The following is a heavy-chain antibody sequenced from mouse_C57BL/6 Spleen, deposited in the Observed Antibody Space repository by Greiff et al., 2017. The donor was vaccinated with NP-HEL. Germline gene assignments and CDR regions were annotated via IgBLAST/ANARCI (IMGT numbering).Heavy chain of an antibody. J-gene: IGHJ2*01. Sequence: VQGVESGPELVKPGASVKISCKASGYAFSSSWMNWVKQRPGKGLEWIGRIYPGAGDTNYNGKFKGKATLTADKSSSTAYMQLSSLTSEDSAVYFCARNYGNYGVYFDYWGQGTTLTVSS. CDR3: ARNYGNYGVYFDY. CDR2: IYPGAGDT. CDR1: GYAFSSSW. D-gene: IGHD2-1*01. V-gene: IGHV1-82*01.